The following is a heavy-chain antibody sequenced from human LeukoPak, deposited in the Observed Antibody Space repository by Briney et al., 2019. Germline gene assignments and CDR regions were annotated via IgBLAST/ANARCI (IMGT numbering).Heavy chain of an antibody. CDR1: GFTFSSYG. V-gene: IGHV3-21*01. D-gene: IGHD3-22*01. CDR3: ARGKYYDSSGYYYALDY. CDR2: ISSSSSYI. Sequence: GGSLRLSCAASGFTFSSYGMNWVRQAPGKGLEWVSSISSSSSYIHYADSVKGRFTISRDNAKNSLYLQMNSLRAEDTAVYYCARGKYYDSSGYYYALDYWGQGTLVTVSS. J-gene: IGHJ4*02.